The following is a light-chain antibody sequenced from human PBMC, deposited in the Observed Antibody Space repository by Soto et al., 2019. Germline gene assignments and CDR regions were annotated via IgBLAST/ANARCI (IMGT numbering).Light chain of an antibody. CDR3: QQYGGSPRT. CDR2: AAS. J-gene: IGKJ1*01. CDR1: QRISSS. V-gene: IGKV1-39*01. Sequence: DIQMTQSPSSLSASVGDRVTITCRASQRISSSLNWYQQKPGKAPKLLIYAASSLQSGVPSRFSGSGSGADFNLTISSLQPEDFAVYYCQQYGGSPRTFGQGTKVDIK.